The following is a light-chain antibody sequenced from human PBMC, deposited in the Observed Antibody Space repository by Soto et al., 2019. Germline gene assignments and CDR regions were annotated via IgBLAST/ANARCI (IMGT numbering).Light chain of an antibody. CDR2: GAS. CDR3: QQYNNWPPYT. V-gene: IGKV3-15*01. Sequence: EIVMTQSPATLSVSPGERATLSCMASQSVNSNLAWYQQKPGQAPRLLMYGASTRATGIPARFSGSGSGTEFTLTISSLQSEDFAVYYCQQYNNWPPYTFGQGTKLEIK. J-gene: IGKJ2*01. CDR1: QSVNSN.